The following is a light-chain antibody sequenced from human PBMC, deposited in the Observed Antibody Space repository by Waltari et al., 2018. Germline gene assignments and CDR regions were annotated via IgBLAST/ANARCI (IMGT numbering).Light chain of an antibody. J-gene: IGLJ2*01. CDR1: SSNIGTGYD. V-gene: IGLV1-40*01. Sequence: QSVLTQPPSVSGAPGQRVTISCPGSSSNIGTGYDVHWYQQLPGTAPKLLIYGNSNRPSGVPDRFAGSKSGTSASLAITVLQAEDEADYYCQSYDSGLSGSVFGGGTKLTVL. CDR3: QSYDSGLSGSV. CDR2: GNS.